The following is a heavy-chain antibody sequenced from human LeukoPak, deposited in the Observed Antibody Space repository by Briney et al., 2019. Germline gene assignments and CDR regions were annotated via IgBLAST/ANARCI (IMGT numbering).Heavy chain of an antibody. CDR1: GGSISSSSNY. CDR2: IYYSGST. CDR3: ARLPTYSSGYYWWRGVHDY. V-gene: IGHV4-39*07. J-gene: IGHJ4*02. Sequence: SETLSLTCTVSGGSISSSSNYWGWIRQPPGKGLEWLGSIYYSGSTNYNPSLKSRVTISVDTSKNQFSLKLSSVAAADTAVYYCARLPTYSSGYYWWRGVHDYWGQGTLVTVSS. D-gene: IGHD3-22*01.